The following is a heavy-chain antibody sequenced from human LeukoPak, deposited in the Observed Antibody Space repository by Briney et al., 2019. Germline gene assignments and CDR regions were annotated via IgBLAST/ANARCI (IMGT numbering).Heavy chain of an antibody. V-gene: IGHV3-43D*03. Sequence: GGSLRLSCAASGFTFDDYAMHWVRQAPGKGLEWVSLISWDGGSTYYADSVKGRFTISRDNAKNSLYLQMNSLRVEDTAVYFCARGLFGVINPTDYWGQGTLVTVSS. CDR2: ISWDGGST. J-gene: IGHJ4*02. CDR1: GFTFDDYA. CDR3: ARGLFGVINPTDY. D-gene: IGHD3-3*01.